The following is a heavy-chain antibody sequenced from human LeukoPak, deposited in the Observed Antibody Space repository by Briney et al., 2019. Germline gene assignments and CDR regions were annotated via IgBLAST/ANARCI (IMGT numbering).Heavy chain of an antibody. CDR2: IKQDGSEK. CDR1: GSTFRNYW. J-gene: IGHJ5*02. Sequence: GSLRLSCTDSGSTFRNYWMTWVRQAPGKGLEWVANIKQDGSEKYYVDSVKGRFTISRDNAKNSLYLQMNSLRAEDTAVYYCARDKAGYCGGGSCPWGQGTLVTVSS. CDR3: ARDKAGYCGGGSCP. D-gene: IGHD2-15*01. V-gene: IGHV3-7*01.